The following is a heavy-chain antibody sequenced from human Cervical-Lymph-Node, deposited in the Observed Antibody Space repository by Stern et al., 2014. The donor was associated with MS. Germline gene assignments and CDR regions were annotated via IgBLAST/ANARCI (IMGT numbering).Heavy chain of an antibody. J-gene: IGHJ6*02. D-gene: IGHD2-2*01. CDR1: GFTFSSYE. CDR2: IGTAGET. Sequence: VQLVESGGGLVQPGGSLRLSCAASGFTFSSYEMHWVRQATGKGLAWVSAIGTAGETYYPGSVKGRFTSSREKAKNSLYLQMNSLRAGDTGVYYCARGGCSSTSCYPDYYYYIMDVWGQGTTVTVSS. CDR3: ARGGCSSTSCYPDYYYYIMDV. V-gene: IGHV3-13*01.